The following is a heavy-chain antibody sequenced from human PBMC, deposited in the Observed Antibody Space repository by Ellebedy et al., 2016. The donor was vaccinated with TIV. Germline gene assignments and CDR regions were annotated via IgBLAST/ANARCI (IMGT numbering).Heavy chain of an antibody. D-gene: IGHD6-6*01. CDR1: GFTFSSCG. Sequence: GGSLRLSCAASGFTFSSCGIHWVRQAPGKGLEWVAVISYDGSNKYYADSVKGRFTISRDNSKNTLYLQMNSLRAEDTAVYYCARDRNKYSSRGAFDIWGQGTMVTVSS. CDR3: ARDRNKYSSRGAFDI. CDR2: ISYDGSNK. V-gene: IGHV3-30*03. J-gene: IGHJ3*02.